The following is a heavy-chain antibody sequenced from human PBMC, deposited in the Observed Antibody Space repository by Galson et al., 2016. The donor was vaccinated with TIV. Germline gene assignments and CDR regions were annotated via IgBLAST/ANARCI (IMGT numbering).Heavy chain of an antibody. Sequence: CAISGDSVSSNSAAWNWIRQSPSRGHEWLGRTYCRSRCYYDYAVSVKSRITIESDTSKNQFSLQLNSVTSEDTAVYYCARAAGRNGATCHATCESFDFWGQGTKVTVSS. CDR3: ARAAGRNGATCHATCESFDF. J-gene: IGHJ3*01. D-gene: IGHD3-10*01. CDR1: GDSVSSNSAA. V-gene: IGHV6-1*01. CDR2: TYCRSRCYY.